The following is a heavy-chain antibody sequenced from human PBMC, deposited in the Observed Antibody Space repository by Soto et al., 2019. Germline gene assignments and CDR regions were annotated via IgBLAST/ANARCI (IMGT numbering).Heavy chain of an antibody. Sequence: WASLKVSCKASGYTFTNYYMHWVRQAPGQGLEWMGIIYPSGGSTRNAQKFQGRVTMTRDTSTSTVYMELSSLRSEDTAVYYCARDFSGPMDYWGRGALVTVSS. CDR3: ARDFSGPMDY. D-gene: IGHD3-10*01. V-gene: IGHV1-46*01. CDR2: IYPSGGST. J-gene: IGHJ4*02. CDR1: GYTFTNYY.